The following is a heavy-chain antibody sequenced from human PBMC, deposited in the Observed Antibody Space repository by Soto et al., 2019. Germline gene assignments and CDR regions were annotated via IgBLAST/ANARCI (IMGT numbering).Heavy chain of an antibody. Sequence: SVQGCSKASGGRFSSYATSSDRQAPGQGLEWMGGIIPTFGTANYAQKFQGGVTITADESTSTAYMELSSLRSEDTALYYCAREVAASHFDYWGQGTMVTVSS. CDR3: AREVAASHFDY. CDR2: IIPTFGTA. D-gene: IGHD6-25*01. V-gene: IGHV1-69*01. J-gene: IGHJ4*02. CDR1: GGRFSSYA.